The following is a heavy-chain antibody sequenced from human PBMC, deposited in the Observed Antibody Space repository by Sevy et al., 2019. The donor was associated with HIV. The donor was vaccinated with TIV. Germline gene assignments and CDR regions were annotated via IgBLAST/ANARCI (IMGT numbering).Heavy chain of an antibody. D-gene: IGHD6-6*01. J-gene: IGHJ4*02. Sequence: GGSLRLSCAASGFTFSTYNMNWVRQAPGKGLEWISYISSSSNTIDYADSVKGRFTISRDNAKNSVYLQMNSLRGEDTAVYYCTIGKGSSDYWGQGTLVTVSS. CDR1: GFTFSTYN. V-gene: IGHV3-48*01. CDR2: ISSSSNTI. CDR3: TIGKGSSDY.